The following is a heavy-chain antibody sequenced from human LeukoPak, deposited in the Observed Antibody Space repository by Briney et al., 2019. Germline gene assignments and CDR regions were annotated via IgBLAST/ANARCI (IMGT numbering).Heavy chain of an antibody. CDR1: GFTFSSYA. CDR2: ISSSGTTT. J-gene: IGHJ4*02. Sequence: GGSLRLSCAASGFTFSSYAMNWVRQAPGKGLEWIADISSSGTTTYYADSVKGRFTISRDNAKNSLYLQMNSLGAEDTAVYYCMIPTLASIIAYWGQGTLVTVSS. CDR3: MIPTLASIIAY. V-gene: IGHV3-48*03. D-gene: IGHD3-9*01.